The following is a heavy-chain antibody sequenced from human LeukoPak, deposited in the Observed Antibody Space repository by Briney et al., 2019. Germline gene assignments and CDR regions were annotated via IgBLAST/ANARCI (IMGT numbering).Heavy chain of an antibody. CDR2: IYYSGST. D-gene: IGHD4-11*01. CDR3: ARAPPVTGKGAFDI. CDR1: GGSISSSSYY. J-gene: IGHJ3*02. V-gene: IGHV4-39*07. Sequence: SETLSLTCTVSGGSISSSSYYWAWIRQPPGKGLEWIGSIYYSGSTYYNPSLKSRVTISVDTSENQFSLKLSSVTAADTAVYYCARAPPVTGKGAFDIWGQGTMVTVSS.